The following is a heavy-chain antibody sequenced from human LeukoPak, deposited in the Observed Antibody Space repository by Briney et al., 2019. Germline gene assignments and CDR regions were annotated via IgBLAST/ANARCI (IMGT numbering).Heavy chain of an antibody. V-gene: IGHV4-34*01. CDR1: GGPFSGYY. CDR2: INHSGST. J-gene: IGHJ6*02. D-gene: IGHD6-25*01. CDR3: ARWGSGLYYYYGMDV. Sequence: SETLSLTCAVYGGPFSGYYWSWIRQPPGKGLEWIGEINHSGSTNYNPSLKSRVTISVDTSKNQFSLKLSSVTAADTAVYYCARWGSGLYYYYGMDVWGQGTTVTVSS.